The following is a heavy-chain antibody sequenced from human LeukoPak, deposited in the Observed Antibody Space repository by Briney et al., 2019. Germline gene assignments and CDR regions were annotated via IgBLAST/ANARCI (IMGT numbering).Heavy chain of an antibody. V-gene: IGHV4-31*11. CDR3: ARVGNTYYYGSGGHFDP. Sequence: SQTLSLTCAVSGGSISSGGYYWSWIRQHPGKGLEWIGYIYYSGSTYYNPSLKSRVTISVDTSKNQFSLKLSSVTAADTAVYYCARVGNTYYYGSGGHFDPWGQGTLVTVSS. J-gene: IGHJ5*02. D-gene: IGHD3-10*01. CDR2: IYYSGST. CDR1: GGSISSGGYY.